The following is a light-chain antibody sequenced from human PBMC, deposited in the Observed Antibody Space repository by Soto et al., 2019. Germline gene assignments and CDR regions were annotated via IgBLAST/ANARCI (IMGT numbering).Light chain of an antibody. Sequence: QSALTQPASVSGSPGQSITISCTGTRSDVGGYNYVSWYQHHPGKAPNHMMYEVFNRPAGVSNRFSGSRSGNTASLTISGLQADDEADYYCTSYASTSTYVVFGGGTKLTVL. CDR2: EVF. J-gene: IGLJ2*01. CDR3: TSYASTSTYVV. V-gene: IGLV2-14*01. CDR1: RSDVGGYNY.